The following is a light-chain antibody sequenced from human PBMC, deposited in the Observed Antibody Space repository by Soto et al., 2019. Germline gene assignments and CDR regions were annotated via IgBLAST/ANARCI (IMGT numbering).Light chain of an antibody. CDR3: HQYDSSSLT. CDR1: QSVDSTY. V-gene: IGKV3-20*01. Sequence: EIVLTQSPGTLSLSPGERATLSCRASQSVDSTYLAWYQQKPGQAPRLLIYAASLRATGIPDRFSGSGSGTDFTLTIRRLEPEDFAVYYCHQYDSSSLTFGGGSIV. CDR2: AAS. J-gene: IGKJ4*01.